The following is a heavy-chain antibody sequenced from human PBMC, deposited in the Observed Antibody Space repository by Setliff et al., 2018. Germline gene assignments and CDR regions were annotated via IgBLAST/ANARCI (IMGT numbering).Heavy chain of an antibody. V-gene: IGHV1-2*02. CDR1: GYNFPGYY. CDR3: ARRAFIETITGYCFDL. CDR2: ISPHTGNT. J-gene: IGHJ4*02. D-gene: IGHD1-20*01. Sequence: SVQVSCKASGYNFPGYYLHWVRQAPGQGLEWMGWISPHTGNTQYAQNFQGRATMTRDTSITTDYMELSSLRSNDTALYYCARRAFIETITGYCFDLWGQGTQVTVSS.